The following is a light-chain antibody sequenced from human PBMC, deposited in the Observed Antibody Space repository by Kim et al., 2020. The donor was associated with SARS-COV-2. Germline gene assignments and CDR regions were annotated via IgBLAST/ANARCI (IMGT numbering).Light chain of an antibody. Sequence: IVLTQSPDTLSVSPGERVTLSCRASQSVGNKYLAWYQQKPGQAPRLLIYGASTRATDIPDRFSGSGSGTDFTLTITRLETEDFALYYCQQYSSPRWTFGQGTKVDIK. CDR1: QSVGNKY. J-gene: IGKJ1*01. CDR2: GAS. V-gene: IGKV3-20*01. CDR3: QQYSSPRWT.